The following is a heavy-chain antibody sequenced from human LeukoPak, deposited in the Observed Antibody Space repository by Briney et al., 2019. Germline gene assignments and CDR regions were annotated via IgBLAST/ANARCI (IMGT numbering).Heavy chain of an antibody. CDR3: ARVLVVPATMDV. J-gene: IGHJ6*04. D-gene: IGHD2-2*01. CDR2: INPNSGGT. V-gene: IGHV1-2*02. CDR1: GYTFTGYY. Sequence: ASVKVSCKASGYTFTGYYMHWVRQAPGQGLEWMGWINPNSGGTNYAQKFQGRVTMTRDTSISTAYMELSGLRSDDTAVYYCARVLVVPATMDVWGKGTTVTVSS.